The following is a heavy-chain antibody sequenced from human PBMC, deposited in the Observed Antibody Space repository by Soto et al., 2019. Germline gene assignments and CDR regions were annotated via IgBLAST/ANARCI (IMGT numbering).Heavy chain of an antibody. V-gene: IGHV4-34*01. CDR2: INHSGST. J-gene: IGHJ4*02. CDR1: GGSFSGYY. D-gene: IGHD6-13*01. Sequence: QVQLQQWGAGLLKPSETLSLTCAVYGGSFSGYYWSWIRQPPGKGLEWIGEINHSGSTNYNPSLKIRITISVDTSQNQFSLKLSSVTAADTAVYYCAGGRQQLVRLPRVDYGGQGTLVTVSS. CDR3: AGGRQQLVRLPRVDY.